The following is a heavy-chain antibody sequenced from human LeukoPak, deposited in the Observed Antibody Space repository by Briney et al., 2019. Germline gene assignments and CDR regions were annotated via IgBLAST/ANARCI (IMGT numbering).Heavy chain of an antibody. Sequence: PGGSLSLSCAASGFTFSSYAMSWVRQAPGKGLEWVSTISDSGGSTYYADSVKGRFTISRDNSKSTLSLQMNSLRAEDTAIYYCATYRQVLLPFESWGQGTLVTVSS. CDR3: ATYRQVLLPFES. J-gene: IGHJ4*02. CDR2: ISDSGGST. D-gene: IGHD2-8*02. V-gene: IGHV3-23*01. CDR1: GFTFSSYA.